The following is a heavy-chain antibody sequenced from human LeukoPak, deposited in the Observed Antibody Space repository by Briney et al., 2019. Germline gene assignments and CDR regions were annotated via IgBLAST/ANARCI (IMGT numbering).Heavy chain of an antibody. V-gene: IGHV4-59*01. CDR1: GFTFSSYW. Sequence: PGGSLRLSCAASGFTFSSYWMSWVRQAPGKGLEWIGYIYYSGSTNYNPSLKSRVTISVETSKNQFSLKLSSVTAADTAVYYCARVTGYMIEDYFDYWGQGTLVTVSS. CDR2: IYYSGST. CDR3: ARVTGYMIEDYFDY. J-gene: IGHJ4*02. D-gene: IGHD3-22*01.